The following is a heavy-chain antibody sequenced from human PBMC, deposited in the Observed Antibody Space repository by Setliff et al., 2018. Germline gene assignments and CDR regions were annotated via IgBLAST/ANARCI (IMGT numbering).Heavy chain of an antibody. V-gene: IGHV1-2*02. Sequence: ASVKVSCKASGYTFSSYAISWVRQAPGQGLEWLGWINSNSGSTTYAQKFQGMVTMTRDTSINTVYMELKSLTSDDSAVYYCAREVPGYSGALDFWGRGTLVTVSS. CDR1: GYTFSSYA. CDR3: AREVPGYSGALDF. CDR2: INSNSGST. D-gene: IGHD5-12*01. J-gene: IGHJ5*01.